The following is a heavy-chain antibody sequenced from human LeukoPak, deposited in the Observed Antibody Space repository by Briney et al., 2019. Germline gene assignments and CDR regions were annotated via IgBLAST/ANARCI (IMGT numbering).Heavy chain of an antibody. D-gene: IGHD3-9*01. V-gene: IGHV5-51*01. CDR1: RHSFHSQW. J-gene: IGHJ4*02. Sequence: GESLKISCKGPRHSFHSQWIGWVRQMPGKGLEWMGIIYPDDSNTRYSPSFQGQVSISVDKSISTAYLQWSSLKASDTAMYYCARSRSYDILTGYYTARFDYWGQGTLVTVSS. CDR3: ARSRSYDILTGYYTARFDY. CDR2: IYPDDSNT.